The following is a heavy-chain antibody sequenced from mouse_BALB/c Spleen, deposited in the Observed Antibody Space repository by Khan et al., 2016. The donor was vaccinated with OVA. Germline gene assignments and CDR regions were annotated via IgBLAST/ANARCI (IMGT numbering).Heavy chain of an antibody. V-gene: IGHV1S26*01. CDR3: ARDRIDY. CDR1: GFTFTSYR. CDR2: INPRSGYT. Sequence: QVQLQQSGAELVKPGASVKMSCKASGFTFTSYRMHWVKQRPGQGLEWIGYINPRSGYTDYNQNFKDKATLTADKSSSTAYMQLSSLTSEDSAVDYCARDRIDYWGQGTTLTVSA. J-gene: IGHJ2*01.